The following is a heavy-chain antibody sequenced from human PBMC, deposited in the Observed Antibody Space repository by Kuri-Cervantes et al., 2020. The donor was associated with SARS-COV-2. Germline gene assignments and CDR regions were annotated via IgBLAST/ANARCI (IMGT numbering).Heavy chain of an antibody. Sequence: LSLTCAASGFTFSGSAMHWVRQASGKGLEWVGRIRSKANSYATAYAASVKGRFTISRDDSKNTAYLQMNSLKTEDTAVYYCTRHNVAVAGTDYYYYMDVWGKGTTVTVSS. CDR3: TRHNVAVAGTDYYYYMDV. CDR1: GFTFSGSA. J-gene: IGHJ6*03. D-gene: IGHD6-19*01. CDR2: IRSKANSYAT. V-gene: IGHV3-73*01.